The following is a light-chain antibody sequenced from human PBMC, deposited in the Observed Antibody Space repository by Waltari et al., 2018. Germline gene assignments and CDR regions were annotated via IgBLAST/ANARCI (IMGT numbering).Light chain of an antibody. CDR1: QNVRSN. J-gene: IGKJ2*01. Sequence: IVLTQSPATLSVSPGDRATLSCRASQNVRSNIGWYQQKPGQPPRLLIYGASSRATDIPARFSGSGSGTEFTLTISSLQSEDFAVYYCQQYNNWPPMYTFGQGTKLEIK. V-gene: IGKV3-15*01. CDR2: GAS. CDR3: QQYNNWPPMYT.